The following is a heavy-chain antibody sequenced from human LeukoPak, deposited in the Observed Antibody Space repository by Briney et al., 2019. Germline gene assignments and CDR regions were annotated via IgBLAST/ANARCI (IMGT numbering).Heavy chain of an antibody. Sequence: GGSLRLSCAASGFTFSSYSMNWVRQAPGKGLEWVSYISSSSSTIYYADSVKGRFTISRDNAKNSLYLQMNSLRAEDTAVYYCARALEDYYHYYMDVRGKGTTVTVSS. CDR3: ARALEDYYHYYMDV. J-gene: IGHJ6*03. V-gene: IGHV3-48*01. CDR1: GFTFSSYS. CDR2: ISSSSSTI. D-gene: IGHD5-24*01.